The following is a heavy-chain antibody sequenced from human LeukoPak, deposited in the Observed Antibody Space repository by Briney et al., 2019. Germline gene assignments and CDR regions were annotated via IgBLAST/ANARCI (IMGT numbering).Heavy chain of an antibody. CDR1: GGSFSDYY. V-gene: IGHV4-34*01. D-gene: IGHD1-26*01. J-gene: IGHJ4*02. CDR3: ARGSGSYYGGYFDY. CDR2: INHRGST. Sequence: ASETLSLTCTVYGGSFSDYYWSWIRQSPGKGLEWIGEINHRGSTNYNPSLKSRVTISVDTSKNQFSLKLSSVTAADTAVYYCARGSGSYYGGYFDYWGQGTLVTVSS.